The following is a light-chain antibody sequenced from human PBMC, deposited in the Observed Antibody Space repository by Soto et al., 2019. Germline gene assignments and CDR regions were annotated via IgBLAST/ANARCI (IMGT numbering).Light chain of an antibody. Sequence: QSVLTQPASVSGSPGQSITISCTGTSSDVGGYNYVSWYQQPPGKAPKLMIYDVRKRPSGVSNRFSGSKSGNTASLAISGRQAEDEGDYYCSSYTSSRTLVVFGGGTKLTVL. CDR1: SSDVGGYNY. CDR3: SSYTSSRTLVV. V-gene: IGLV2-14*01. J-gene: IGLJ2*01. CDR2: DVR.